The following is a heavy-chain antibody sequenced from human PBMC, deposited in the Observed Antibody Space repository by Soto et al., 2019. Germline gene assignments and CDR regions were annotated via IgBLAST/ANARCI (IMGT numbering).Heavy chain of an antibody. CDR1: GGSFSGYY. J-gene: IGHJ6*02. CDR3: ARGKDYYVMDV. V-gene: IGHV4-34*01. CDR2: ISHSGST. Sequence: SETLSLTCAVYGGSFSGYYWSWIRQPPGKGLEWIGEISHSGSTNYNPSLKSRVTISVDTSKNQFSLKLSSVTAADTAVYYCARGKDYYVMDVWGQGTTVIVSS.